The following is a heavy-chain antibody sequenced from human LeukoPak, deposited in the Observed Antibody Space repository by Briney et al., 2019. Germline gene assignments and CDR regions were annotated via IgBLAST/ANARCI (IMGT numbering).Heavy chain of an antibody. V-gene: IGHV3-30-3*01. CDR1: GFTFSNCD. J-gene: IGHJ4*02. CDR2: ISYDGSNK. Sequence: GGSLRLSCAASGFTFSNCDMHWVRQAPGKGLEWVAVISYDGSNKYYADSVKGRFTISRDNSKNTLYLQMNSLSPEDTAMYYCARALVNWDFDFRGQGTLVTVSS. D-gene: IGHD7-27*01. CDR3: ARALVNWDFDF.